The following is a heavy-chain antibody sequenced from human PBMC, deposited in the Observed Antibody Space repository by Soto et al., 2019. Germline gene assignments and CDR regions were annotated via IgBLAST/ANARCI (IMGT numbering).Heavy chain of an antibody. V-gene: IGHV3-7*03. CDR1: GFTFSSYW. Sequence: EVQLGESGGGLVQPGGSLRLSCAASGFTFSSYWMSWVRQAPGKGLAWVANIKQDGSEKYYVDSVKGRFTIYRDNAKNSLYLQMNSLRAEDTAVYYCAREPETHCSTTICQGGWFDPWGQGTLVTVSS. CDR3: AREPETHCSTTICQGGWFDP. D-gene: IGHD2-2*01. J-gene: IGHJ5*02. CDR2: IKQDGSEK.